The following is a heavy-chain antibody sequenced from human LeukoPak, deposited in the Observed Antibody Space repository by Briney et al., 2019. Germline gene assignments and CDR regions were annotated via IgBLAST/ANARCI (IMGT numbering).Heavy chain of an antibody. V-gene: IGHV3-30*02. D-gene: IGHD3-22*01. J-gene: IGHJ4*02. CDR1: GFTFSSYV. Sequence: GGSLRLSCAASGFTFSSYVMHWVRQAPGKGLEWVAFIRYDGSYKYYADSVKGRFTISRDNSKNTLYLQMNSLRAEDTAVYYCAKAVVPVISQHYFDYWGQGTLVTVSS. CDR2: IRYDGSYK. CDR3: AKAVVPVISQHYFDY.